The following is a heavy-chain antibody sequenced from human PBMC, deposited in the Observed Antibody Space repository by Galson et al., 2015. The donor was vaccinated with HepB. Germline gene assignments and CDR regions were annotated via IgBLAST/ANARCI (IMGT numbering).Heavy chain of an antibody. CDR1: GYTFKSYG. CDR3: ARAGTYDLLTGLSTTSFLEF. D-gene: IGHD3-9*01. CDR2: ISAYNGDI. J-gene: IGHJ4*02. Sequence: SVKVSCKASGYTFKSYGISWVRQAPGQGLEWLGWISAYNGDIKYAQKVQGRVTMTTDTSTNTAYMELRSLTSDDTAVYYCARAGTYDLLTGLSTTSFLEFWGQGSLVSVSA. V-gene: IGHV1-18*01.